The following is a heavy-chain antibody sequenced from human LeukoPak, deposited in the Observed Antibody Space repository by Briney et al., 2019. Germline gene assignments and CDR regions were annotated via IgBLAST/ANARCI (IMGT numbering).Heavy chain of an antibody. D-gene: IGHD1-26*01. CDR1: GGSISSYY. J-gene: IGHJ3*02. CDR3: ARDPWYSGSRLGAFDI. V-gene: IGHV4-59*01. CDR2: IYYSGST. Sequence: SETLSLTCTVSGGSISSYYWSWIRQPPGKGLEWIGYIYYSGSTNYNPSLKSRVTISVDTSKNQFSLKLSSVTAADTAVYYCARDPWYSGSRLGAFDIWGQGTMVTVSS.